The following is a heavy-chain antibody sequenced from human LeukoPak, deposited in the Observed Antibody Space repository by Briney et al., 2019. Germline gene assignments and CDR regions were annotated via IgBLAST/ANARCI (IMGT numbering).Heavy chain of an antibody. CDR2: INPSGGST. CDR1: GCTFTSYS. Sequence: GASVKVSCKASGCTFTSYSMHWVRQAPGQGLEWMGIINPSGGSTSYAQKFQGRVTMTRDTSTSTVYMELSSLRSEDTAVYYCARVPYYYGSVREQVARAFDIWGQGTMVTVSS. D-gene: IGHD3-10*01. CDR3: ARVPYYYGSVREQVARAFDI. V-gene: IGHV1-46*01. J-gene: IGHJ3*02.